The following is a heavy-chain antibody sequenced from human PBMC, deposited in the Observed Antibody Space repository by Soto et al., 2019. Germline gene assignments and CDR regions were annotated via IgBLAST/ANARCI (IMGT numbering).Heavy chain of an antibody. CDR3: ARDNSSSWYGQTNWFDP. CDR1: GFTFSSYG. D-gene: IGHD6-13*01. J-gene: IGHJ5*02. Sequence: QVQLVESGGGVVQPGRSLKLSCEASGFTFSSYGMHWVRQAPGKGLEGVAVIWYDGSNKYYADSVKGRFTISRDNSKNTLYLQMNSLRAEDTAVYYCARDNSSSWYGQTNWFDPWGQGTLVTVSS. V-gene: IGHV3-33*01. CDR2: IWYDGSNK.